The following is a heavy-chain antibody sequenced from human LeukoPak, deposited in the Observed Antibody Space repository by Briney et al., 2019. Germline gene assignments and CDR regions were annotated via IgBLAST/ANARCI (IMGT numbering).Heavy chain of an antibody. CDR1: GFTFSSYR. CDR3: ARVEEDIVVVVAGLFAFDI. Sequence: GGSLRLSCAASGFTFSSYRMNWVRQAPGKGLEWVSYISSSSSTIYYADSVKGRFTISRDNSKNTLYLQMNSLRAEDTAVYYCARVEEDIVVVVAGLFAFDIWGQGTMVTVSS. V-gene: IGHV3-48*01. CDR2: ISSSSSTI. J-gene: IGHJ3*02. D-gene: IGHD2-15*01.